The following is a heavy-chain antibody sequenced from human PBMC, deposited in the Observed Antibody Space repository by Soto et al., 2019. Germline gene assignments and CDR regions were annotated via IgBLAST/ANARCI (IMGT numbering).Heavy chain of an antibody. CDR2: IFYSGST. J-gene: IGHJ4*02. D-gene: IGHD3-16*01. Sequence: SETLSLTCTVSGGSISSYGWNWIRQPPAKGLEWIGYIFYSGSTNYNPSLKSRVTISVDMSKNQFSLKLTSVTAADTVVYYCARGGCSYAKMYYFDYWGQGTLVTVSS. CDR1: GGSISSYG. V-gene: IGHV4-59*01. CDR3: ARGGCSYAKMYYFDY.